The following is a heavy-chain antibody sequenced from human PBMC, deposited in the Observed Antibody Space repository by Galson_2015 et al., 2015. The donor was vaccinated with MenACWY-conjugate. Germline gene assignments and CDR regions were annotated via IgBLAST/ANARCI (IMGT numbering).Heavy chain of an antibody. D-gene: IGHD1-26*01. V-gene: IGHV5-51*01. CDR3: ARHPPGGRGLDV. J-gene: IGHJ6*02. CDR1: GYSFANYW. Sequence: QSGAEVKKPGESLTLSCKGSGYSFANYWIGWVRQMPGKGLEWMGLFNPANSETRYSPSFQGQVTISADESISTAYLQWTSLKASDTAMYYCARHPPGGRGLDVWGRGTTVTVSS. CDR2: FNPANSET.